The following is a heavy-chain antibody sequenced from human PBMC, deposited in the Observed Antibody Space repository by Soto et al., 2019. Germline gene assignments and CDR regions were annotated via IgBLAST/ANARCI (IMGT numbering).Heavy chain of an antibody. CDR3: ARDRRYYGSGRSNGMDV. CDR2: ISHSGST. Sequence: SETLSLTCVVSGYSISSGYFWGWIRQPPGKGLEWIGTISHSGSTYSNPSLKSRVIISLDTSKNQFSLKLRSVTAADTAVYYCARDRRYYGSGRSNGMDVWGQGTTVTVYS. D-gene: IGHD3-10*01. CDR1: GYSISSGYF. J-gene: IGHJ6*02. V-gene: IGHV4-38-2*02.